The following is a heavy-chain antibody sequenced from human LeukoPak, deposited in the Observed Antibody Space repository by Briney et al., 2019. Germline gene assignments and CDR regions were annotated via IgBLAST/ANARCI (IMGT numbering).Heavy chain of an antibody. Sequence: GGSLRLSCAASGFTFSNYWMHWVRQTPDKGLEWLAVVSFDGTTKYYADSVKGRFTISRDNSKNTVFLQMNSLRFEDTALYFCARRWDSSGPIDYWGQGTLVSVSS. CDR2: VSFDGTTK. CDR1: GFTFSNYW. CDR3: ARRWDSSGPIDY. J-gene: IGHJ4*01. V-gene: IGHV3-30*03. D-gene: IGHD3-22*01.